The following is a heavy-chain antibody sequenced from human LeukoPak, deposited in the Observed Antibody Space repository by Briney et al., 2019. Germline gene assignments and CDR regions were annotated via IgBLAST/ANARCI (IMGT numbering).Heavy chain of an antibody. Sequence: SSETLSLTCTVSGGSISSGSYYWGWIRQPPGKGLEWIGSIYYSGSTYYNPSLKSRVTISVDTSKNQFSLKLSSVTAADTAVYYCARRSIAVTWSPLYGMDVWGQGTTVTVSS. J-gene: IGHJ6*02. CDR2: IYYSGST. CDR3: ARRSIAVTWSPLYGMDV. V-gene: IGHV4-39*07. D-gene: IGHD6-19*01. CDR1: GGSISSGSYY.